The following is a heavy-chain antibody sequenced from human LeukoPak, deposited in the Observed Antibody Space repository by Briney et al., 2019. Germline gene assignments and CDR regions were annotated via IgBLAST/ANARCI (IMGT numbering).Heavy chain of an antibody. D-gene: IGHD3-3*01. V-gene: IGHV3-74*01. CDR2: INSDGSGT. CDR3: AKDSDFWRY. Sequence: PGGSLRLSCAASGFTFSTQWMHWVRQAPGKGLVWVSRINSDGSGTSYADSVEGRFTISRDNSKNTLYLQMNSLRAEDTAVYYCAKDSDFWRYWGQGTLVTVSS. CDR1: GFTFSTQW. J-gene: IGHJ4*02.